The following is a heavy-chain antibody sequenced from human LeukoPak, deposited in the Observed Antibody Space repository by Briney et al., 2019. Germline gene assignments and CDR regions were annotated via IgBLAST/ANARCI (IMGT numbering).Heavy chain of an antibody. CDR3: ARGVWFGELHYYYYGMDV. J-gene: IGHJ6*02. Sequence: SETLSLTCAVSGGSISSGGYSWSWIRQPPGKGLEWIGYIYHSGSTYYNPSLKSRVTISVDRSKNQFSLKLSSVTAADTAVYYCARGVWFGELHYYYYGMDVWGQGTTVTVSS. V-gene: IGHV4-30-2*01. CDR1: GGSISSGGYS. CDR2: IYHSGST. D-gene: IGHD3-10*01.